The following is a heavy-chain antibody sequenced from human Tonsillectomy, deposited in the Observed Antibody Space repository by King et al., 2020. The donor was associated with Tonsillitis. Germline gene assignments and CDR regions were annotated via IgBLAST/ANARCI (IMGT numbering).Heavy chain of an antibody. D-gene: IGHD1-26*01. CDR3: ARAGWELNDAFDI. CDR2: ISSISSYI. Sequence: VQLVESGGGLVKPVGSLRLSCAASGCTFRSYSMNWVRQAPGKGREWVASISSISSYIYYADSVKGRLTISSANAKNSLYLQMNSLRAEDTAVYYCARAGWELNDAFDIWGQGTMVTVSS. V-gene: IGHV3-21*01. J-gene: IGHJ3*02. CDR1: GCTFRSYS.